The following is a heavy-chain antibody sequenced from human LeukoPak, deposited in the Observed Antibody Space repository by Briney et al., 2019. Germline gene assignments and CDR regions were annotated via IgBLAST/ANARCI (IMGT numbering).Heavy chain of an antibody. CDR3: ARSHETKSGVDF. V-gene: IGHV1-8*01. CDR1: GYTFTSHQ. Sequence: ASVKVSCKTSGYTFTSHQVNWVRQAPGQGLEWIGWMNPNSDYTGFSRKFQGRVTMTRNTSINTAYMELSSLGSDETATYYCARSHETKSGVDFWGQGTLVAVSS. D-gene: IGHD6-25*01. J-gene: IGHJ4*02. CDR2: MNPNSDYT.